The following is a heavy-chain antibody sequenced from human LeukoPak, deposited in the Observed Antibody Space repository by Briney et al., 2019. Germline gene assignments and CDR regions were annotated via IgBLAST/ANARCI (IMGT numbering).Heavy chain of an antibody. CDR3: ASGTYYYGSGTYHLPYYYYYYMDV. J-gene: IGHJ6*03. CDR1: GGSISSYY. D-gene: IGHD3-10*01. V-gene: IGHV4-4*07. Sequence: SETLSLTCTVSGGSISSYYWSWIRQPAGKGLEWIGRIYTSGSTNYNPSLKSRVTMSVDTSKNQFSLKLSSVTAADTAVYYCASGTYYYGSGTYHLPYYYYYYMDVWGKGTTVTISS. CDR2: IYTSGST.